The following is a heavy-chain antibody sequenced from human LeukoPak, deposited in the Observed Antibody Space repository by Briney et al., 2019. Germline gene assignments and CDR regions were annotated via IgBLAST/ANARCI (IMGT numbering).Heavy chain of an antibody. Sequence: GGSLRLSCTASGFTFSSYWMSWVRQAPGKGLEWVANIKQDESEKFYVDSVRGRFTISRDNAKNKVYLHMSSLRVDDTAVYYCVSRTAVITKYAFEIWGQGTMVTVSS. CDR3: VSRTAVITKYAFEI. D-gene: IGHD1-14*01. J-gene: IGHJ3*02. V-gene: IGHV3-7*01. CDR2: IKQDESEK. CDR1: GFTFSSYW.